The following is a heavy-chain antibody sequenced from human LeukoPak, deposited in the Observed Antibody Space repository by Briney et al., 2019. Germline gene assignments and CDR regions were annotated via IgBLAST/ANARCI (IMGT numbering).Heavy chain of an antibody. CDR3: TRDFDFSSAI. Sequence: AGGYLRLSCTASVFTFSIYWMHWVRQAPGKGLVWVSRISPDGSTTGHADSVKGRFTTSRDNAKNTLFLQMNSLRAEDTAVYYCTRDFDFSSAIWGQGTLVTVSS. J-gene: IGHJ4*02. CDR1: VFTFSIYW. CDR2: ISPDGSTT. V-gene: IGHV3-74*01. D-gene: IGHD3-3*01.